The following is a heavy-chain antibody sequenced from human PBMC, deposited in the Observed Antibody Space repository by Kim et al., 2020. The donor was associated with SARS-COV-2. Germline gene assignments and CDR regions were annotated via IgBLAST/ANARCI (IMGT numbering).Heavy chain of an antibody. V-gene: IGHV3-33*01. CDR2: IWYDGSNK. D-gene: IGHD2-21*02. CDR1: GFTFSSYG. CDR3: ARGVTEYYFDY. Sequence: GGSLRLSCAASGFTFSSYGMHWVRQAPGKGLEWVAVIWYDGSNKYYADSVKGRFTISRDNSKNTLYLQMNSLRAEDTAVYYCARGVTEYYFDYWGQGTLVTVSS. J-gene: IGHJ4*02.